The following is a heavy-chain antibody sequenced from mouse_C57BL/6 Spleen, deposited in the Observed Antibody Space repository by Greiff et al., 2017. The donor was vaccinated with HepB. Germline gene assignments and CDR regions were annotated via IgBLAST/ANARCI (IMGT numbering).Heavy chain of an antibody. CDR1: GYTFTDYY. Sequence: QVQLKESGAELVRPGASVKLSCKASGYTFTDYYINWVKQRPGQGLEWIARIYPGSGNTYYNEKFKGKATLTADKSSNTAYMQLSSLTSEDSAVYVGERGGNAYYYAMDYWGQGTSVTVSS. CDR3: ERGGNAYYYAMDY. V-gene: IGHV1-76*01. CDR2: IYPGSGNT. D-gene: IGHD2-1*01. J-gene: IGHJ4*01.